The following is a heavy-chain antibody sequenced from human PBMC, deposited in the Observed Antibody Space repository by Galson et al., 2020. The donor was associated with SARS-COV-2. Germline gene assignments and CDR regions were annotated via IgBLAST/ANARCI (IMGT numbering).Heavy chain of an antibody. CDR2: IYYSGST. CDR3: ARSTVVVTLNWFDP. CDR1: GGSISSGGYY. Sequence: SETLSLTCTVYGGSISSGGYYWRWIRQHPGKGLEWIGYIYYSGSTYYNPSLKSRVTISVDTSKNQFSLKLRSVTAADTAVYYCARSTVVVTLNWFDPWGQVTLVTVSS. D-gene: IGHD2-21*02. V-gene: IGHV4-31*03. J-gene: IGHJ5*02.